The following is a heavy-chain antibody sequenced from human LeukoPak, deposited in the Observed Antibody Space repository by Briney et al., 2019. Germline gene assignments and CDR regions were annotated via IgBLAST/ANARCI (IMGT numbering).Heavy chain of an antibody. V-gene: IGHV2-5*02. J-gene: IGHJ5*02. CDR2: IYWDDDK. Sequence: SGPTLVKPTQTLTLTCTFSGFSLSTSGVGVGWIRQPPGKALERLALIYWDDDKRYSPSLKSRLTITKDTSKNQVVLTMTNMDPVDTATYYCARTVLYSNYAWFDPWGQGTLVTVSS. D-gene: IGHD4-11*01. CDR3: ARTVLYSNYAWFDP. CDR1: GFSLSTSGVG.